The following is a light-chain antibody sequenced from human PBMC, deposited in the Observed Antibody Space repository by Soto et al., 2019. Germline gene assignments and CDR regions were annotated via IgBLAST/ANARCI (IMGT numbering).Light chain of an antibody. CDR2: GAS. V-gene: IGKV1-9*01. Sequence: DIQLTQSPSFLSASVGYRVTITCRASQGTSSYLAWFKQKPGRAPKLLIYGASTLQSGVPARFRGSGSGTEFTLTISNLKPEDFATYYCQQLNASPLTFGQGTRLEIK. CDR1: QGTSSY. J-gene: IGKJ5*01. CDR3: QQLNASPLT.